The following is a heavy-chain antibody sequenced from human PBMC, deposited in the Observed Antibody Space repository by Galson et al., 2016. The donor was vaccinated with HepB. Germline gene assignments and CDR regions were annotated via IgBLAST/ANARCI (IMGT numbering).Heavy chain of an antibody. CDR2: INPSGGST. J-gene: IGHJ4*02. V-gene: IGHV1-46*01. CDR3: ARGGYYASSGSLRY. CDR1: GCTFTTYY. Sequence: SVKVSCKASGCTFTTYYMHWVRQAPGQGLEWLGVINPSGGSTKDAQKFQGRVTMTRDTSTSTVYMELSSLRSEDTAVYFCARGGYYASSGSLRYWGQGTLVTVSS. D-gene: IGHD3-22*01.